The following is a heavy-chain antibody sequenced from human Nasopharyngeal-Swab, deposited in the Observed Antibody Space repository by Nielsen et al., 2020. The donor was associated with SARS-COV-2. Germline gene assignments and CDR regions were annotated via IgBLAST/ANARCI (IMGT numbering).Heavy chain of an antibody. CDR3: ARDKERTSLLDRDFDY. CDR2: INPNRGGT. V-gene: IGHV1-2*02. D-gene: IGHD3-10*01. J-gene: IGHJ4*02. Sequence: WGRQAPGQELEWVGWINPNRGGTHYAKKFQGRVSMTRDTSISTAYMELSRLRSDDTAVYYCARDKERTSLLDRDFDYWGQGTLVTVSS.